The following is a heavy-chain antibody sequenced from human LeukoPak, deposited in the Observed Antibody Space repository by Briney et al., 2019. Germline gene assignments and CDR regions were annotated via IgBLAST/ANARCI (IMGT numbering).Heavy chain of an antibody. Sequence: SETLSLTCAVYGGSFSGYYWSWIRQPPGKGLEWIGEINHSGSTNYNPSLKSRVTISVDTSKNQFSLKLSSVTAEDTAVYYCARGGMIVVVFDYWGQGTLVTVSS. J-gene: IGHJ4*02. CDR2: INHSGST. D-gene: IGHD3-22*01. CDR3: ARGGMIVVVFDY. V-gene: IGHV4-34*01. CDR1: GGSFSGYY.